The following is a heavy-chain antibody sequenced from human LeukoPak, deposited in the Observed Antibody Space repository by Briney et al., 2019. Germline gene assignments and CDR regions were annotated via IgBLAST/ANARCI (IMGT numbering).Heavy chain of an antibody. D-gene: IGHD6-19*01. J-gene: IGHJ5*02. V-gene: IGHV4-34*01. Sequence: PSETLSLTCAVYGGSFSGYYWTWIRQPPGKGREWLGEINHSGRTNYNPSLKSRVIISVDTSKNQFSLKLTSVTAADTAVYYCARGYSSGFNWFDPWGQGTLVTVSS. CDR1: GGSFSGYY. CDR2: INHSGRT. CDR3: ARGYSSGFNWFDP.